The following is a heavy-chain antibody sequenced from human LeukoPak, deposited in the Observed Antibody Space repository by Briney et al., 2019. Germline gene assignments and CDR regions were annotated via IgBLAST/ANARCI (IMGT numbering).Heavy chain of an antibody. CDR3: ARVGYGPAPYYYYGMDV. D-gene: IGHD5-18*01. CDR1: GYSFTSYW. Sequence: GESLKISCKGSGYSFTSYWLGWVRQMPGKGLEWMGIIYPGDSDTRYSPSFQGQVTISADKSISTAYLQWSSLKASDTAMYYCARVGYGPAPYYYYGMDVWGQGTTVTVSS. V-gene: IGHV5-51*01. J-gene: IGHJ6*02. CDR2: IYPGDSDT.